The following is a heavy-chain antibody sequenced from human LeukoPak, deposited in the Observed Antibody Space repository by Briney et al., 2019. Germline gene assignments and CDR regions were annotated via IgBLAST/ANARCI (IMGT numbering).Heavy chain of an antibody. CDR1: GFTFSTYS. D-gene: IGHD7-27*01. Sequence: GGSLRLSCAASGFTFSTYSMFWVRQAPGKGLELVSAISGNSYHIYYADSVKGRFTISRDNAKHSLYLQMTSLRGEDTAVYDCASSTLGYFDYWGDGTLVTVSS. J-gene: IGHJ4*01. CDR3: ASSTLGYFDY. V-gene: IGHV3-21*01. CDR2: ISGNSYHI.